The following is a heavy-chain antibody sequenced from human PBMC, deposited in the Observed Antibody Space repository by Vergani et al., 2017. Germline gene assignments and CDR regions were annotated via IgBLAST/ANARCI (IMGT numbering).Heavy chain of an antibody. CDR2: TWYDGNNK. J-gene: IGHJ5*02. CDR3: ARDLRLLYNRFDP. Sequence: QVQLVESGGGVVQRGRSLRLSCAASGFTFNLYGMYWVRQAPGKGLDWVTVTWYDGNNKQYADSVKGRFTISRDNSKRTMYLQMNSLRDEDTGVYYCARDLRLLYNRFDPWGQGTLVTVSS. D-gene: IGHD1-14*01. V-gene: IGHV3-33*01. CDR1: GFTFNLYG.